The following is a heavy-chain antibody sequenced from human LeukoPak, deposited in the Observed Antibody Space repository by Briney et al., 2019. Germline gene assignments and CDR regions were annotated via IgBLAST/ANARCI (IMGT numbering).Heavy chain of an antibody. CDR3: AKFTAVNMYFHH. Sequence: GGSLTLSCSRSGLRFSIYAANCVAPPREKGVEGVAGISGRGGRTHYPHPVKGRFTISRDNSKHALYVQLNRQSAHHTAVFYCAKFTAVNMYFHHWGQGTLVTVSS. CDR2: ISGRGGRT. CDR1: GLRFSIYA. D-gene: IGHD4-11*01. V-gene: IGHV3-23*01. J-gene: IGHJ1*01.